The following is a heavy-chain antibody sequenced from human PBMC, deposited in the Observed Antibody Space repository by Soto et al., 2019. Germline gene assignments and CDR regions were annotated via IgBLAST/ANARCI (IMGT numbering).Heavy chain of an antibody. CDR2: TYNSGST. Sequence: SETLSLTCTVPGGSISSGDYYWSWIRQPPGKGLEWIGYTYNSGSTHYNPSLKSRITISVDTSNNQFSLKLSSVTAADTAVYFCARGGYYYDISGPIDYWGQGTLVTVSS. V-gene: IGHV4-30-4*01. D-gene: IGHD3-22*01. CDR3: ARGGYYYDISGPIDY. J-gene: IGHJ4*02. CDR1: GGSISSGDYY.